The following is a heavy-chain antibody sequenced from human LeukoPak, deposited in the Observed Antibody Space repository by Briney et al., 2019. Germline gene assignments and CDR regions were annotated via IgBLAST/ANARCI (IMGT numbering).Heavy chain of an antibody. V-gene: IGHV3-21*01. CDR2: ICSSSSYI. D-gene: IGHD2-15*01. CDR3: ARIGGQDY. Sequence: PGGSLRLSCAASGFTFSSYWMHWVRQAPGKGLVWVSSICSSSSYIYYADSVKGRFTISRDNAKNSLYLQMNSLRAEDTAVYYCARIGGQDYWGQGTLVTVSS. J-gene: IGHJ4*02. CDR1: GFTFSSYW.